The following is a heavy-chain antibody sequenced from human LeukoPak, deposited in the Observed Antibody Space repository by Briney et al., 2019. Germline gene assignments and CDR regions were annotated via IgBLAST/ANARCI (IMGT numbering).Heavy chain of an antibody. D-gene: IGHD3-10*01. Sequence: SETLSLTCTVSGGSIRSYYWSWIRQPPGKGLEWIGYIYYSGSTNYNPSLKSRVTISVDTSKNQFSLKLSSVTAADTAIYYCAKGRGSGTYHSGLFDFWGQGTPVTVSS. J-gene: IGHJ4*02. CDR3: AKGRGSGTYHSGLFDF. CDR1: GGSIRSYY. CDR2: IYYSGST. V-gene: IGHV4-59*01.